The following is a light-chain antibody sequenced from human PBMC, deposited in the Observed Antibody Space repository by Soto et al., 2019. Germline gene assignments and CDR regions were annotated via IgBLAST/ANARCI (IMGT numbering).Light chain of an antibody. V-gene: IGLV2-8*01. Sequence: QSVLTQPPSTSGSPGQSVTISCTGTSSDVGGYDYVSWYQQHPGKAPKLMIYEGTIRPSGVSDRFSGSKSGNTASLTVSGLQAEDEADYYSSSYTGGTPSYVFGTGTKLTVL. CDR1: SSDVGGYDY. CDR3: SSYTGGTPSYV. CDR2: EGT. J-gene: IGLJ1*01.